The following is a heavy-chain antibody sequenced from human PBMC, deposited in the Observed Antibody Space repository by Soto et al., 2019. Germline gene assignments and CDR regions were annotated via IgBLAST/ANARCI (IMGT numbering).Heavy chain of an antibody. Sequence: GGSLRLSCAASGFTVSSNYMSWVRQAPGKGLEWVSVIYSGGSTYYADSVKGRFTISRDNSKNTLYLQMNSLRAEDTAVYYCARDRVVVVADTLYYYYYYMDVWGKGTTVTVSS. CDR1: GFTVSSNY. J-gene: IGHJ6*03. CDR2: IYSGGST. V-gene: IGHV3-66*01. CDR3: ARDRVVVVADTLYYYYYYMDV. D-gene: IGHD2-15*01.